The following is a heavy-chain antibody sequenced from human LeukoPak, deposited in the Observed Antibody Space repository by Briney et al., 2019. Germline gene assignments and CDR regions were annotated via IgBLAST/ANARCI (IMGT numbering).Heavy chain of an antibody. CDR1: GFTLSSYS. CDR3: ARGDRDLYCSSTSCYPVL. D-gene: IGHD2-2*01. J-gene: IGHJ4*02. Sequence: GGSLRLXCVASGFTLSSYSMNWVRQAPGKGLEWVSSISSSSSYIYYADSVKGRFTISRDNAKNSLYLQMNSLRAEDTAVYYCARGDRDLYCSSTSCYPVLGGQGTLVTVSS. V-gene: IGHV3-21*01. CDR2: ISSSSSYI.